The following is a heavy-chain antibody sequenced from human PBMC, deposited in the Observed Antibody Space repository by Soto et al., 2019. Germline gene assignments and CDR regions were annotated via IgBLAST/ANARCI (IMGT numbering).Heavy chain of an antibody. CDR3: ARSTGRVRGVDLDP. CDR2: IYYSGST. J-gene: IGHJ5*02. Sequence: SETLSLTCTVSGGSISSGGYYWSWIRQHPGKGLEWIGYIYYSGSTYYNPSLKSRVTISVDTSKNQFSLKLSSVTAADTAVYYCARSTGRVRGVDLDPWGQGTLVTVSS. CDR1: GGSISSGGYY. D-gene: IGHD3-10*01. V-gene: IGHV4-31*03.